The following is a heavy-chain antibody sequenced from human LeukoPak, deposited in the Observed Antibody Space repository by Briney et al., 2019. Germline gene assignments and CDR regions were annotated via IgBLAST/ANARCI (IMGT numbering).Heavy chain of an antibody. V-gene: IGHV3-48*04. CDR1: GFTFSSYS. Sequence: GGSLRLSCAASGFTFSSYSMNWVRQAPGKGLVWVSYITSNSSATYYADSVKGRFTISRDNAKNSLYLQMNSLRAEDTAVYYCAIPPYYYDSSSDIWGQGTMVTVSS. CDR3: AIPPYYYDSSSDI. J-gene: IGHJ3*02. CDR2: ITSNSSAT. D-gene: IGHD3-22*01.